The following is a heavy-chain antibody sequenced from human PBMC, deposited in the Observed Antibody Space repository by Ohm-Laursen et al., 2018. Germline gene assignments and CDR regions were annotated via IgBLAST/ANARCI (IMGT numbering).Heavy chain of an antibody. D-gene: IGHD2-21*02. CDR2: IIPIFGTA. CDR3: ARVRLRTAEAAIGI. Sequence: GASVKVSCKASGGTFSSYAISWVRQAPGQGLEWMGGIIPIFGTANYTQKFQGRVTITADESTSTAYMELRSLRSDDTAVYYCARVRLRTAEAAIGIWGQGTMVTVSS. V-gene: IGHV1-69*13. CDR1: GGTFSSYA. J-gene: IGHJ3*02.